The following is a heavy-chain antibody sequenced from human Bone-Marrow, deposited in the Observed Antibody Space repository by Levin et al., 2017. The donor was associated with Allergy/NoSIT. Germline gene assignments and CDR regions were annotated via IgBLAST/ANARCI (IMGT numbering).Heavy chain of an antibody. CDR1: GYAFADYY. V-gene: IGHV1-2*06. D-gene: IGHD1-26*01. Sequence: GESLKISCKASGYAFADYYIHWVRQAPGQGLEYMGRINPHVGDAKYEQKFQGRVTLTRDTSISTAYMELSSLRSDDTAVYFCARARIVGAGHFGFWGQGTLVTVSS. CDR2: INPHVGDA. J-gene: IGHJ4*02. CDR3: ARARIVGAGHFGF.